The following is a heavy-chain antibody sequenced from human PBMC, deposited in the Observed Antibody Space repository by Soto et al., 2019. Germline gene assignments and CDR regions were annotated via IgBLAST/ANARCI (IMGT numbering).Heavy chain of an antibody. CDR2: INSGSDTI. CDR3: ARPHLANLPFLGLNV. J-gene: IGHJ6*02. Sequence: EVQLVESGGGLVQPGGSLRLSCAASGFTLSAYSMNWVRQAPGKGLEWISFINSGSDTIYYGDSVKGRFTISRDNAKKALYLKLTGRRTDDTVVYYGARPHLANLPFLGLNVWGQGTPVTFSS. D-gene: IGHD3-3*01. V-gene: IGHV3-48*01. CDR1: GFTLSAYS.